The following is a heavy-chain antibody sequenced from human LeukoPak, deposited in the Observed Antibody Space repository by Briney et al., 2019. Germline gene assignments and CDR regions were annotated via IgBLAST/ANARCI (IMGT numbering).Heavy chain of an antibody. CDR3: GKDPPGSRIIMAAFDY. J-gene: IGHJ4*02. CDR2: IRGSSGVT. D-gene: IGHD3-10*01. V-gene: IGHV3-23*01. Sequence: PGGSLRLSCAASGFTVSSSYMSWVRQAPGKGLEWVSGIRGSSGVTYYADSVKGRFTISRDNSKNTLYLQMNSLRAEDTAVYYCGKDPPGSRIIMAAFDYSGQGTLVTVSS. CDR1: GFTVSSSY.